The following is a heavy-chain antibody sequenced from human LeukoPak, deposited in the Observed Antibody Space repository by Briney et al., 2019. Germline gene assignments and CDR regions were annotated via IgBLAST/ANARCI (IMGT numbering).Heavy chain of an antibody. V-gene: IGHV1-69*04. Sequence: ASVKVSCKASGGTFISYAISWVRQAPGQGLEWMGRIIPIFGIANYAQKFQGRVTITADKSTSTAYMELSSLRSEDTAVYYCARDLSSSSNFDYWGQGTLVTVSS. CDR1: GGTFISYA. J-gene: IGHJ4*02. CDR2: IIPIFGIA. CDR3: ARDLSSSSNFDY. D-gene: IGHD6-6*01.